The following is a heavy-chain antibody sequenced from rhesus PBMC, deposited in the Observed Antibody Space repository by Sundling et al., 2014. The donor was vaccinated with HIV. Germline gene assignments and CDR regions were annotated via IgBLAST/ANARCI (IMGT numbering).Heavy chain of an antibody. CDR1: GFTFSRYG. Sequence: EVQLVETGGGLVQPGGSLRLSCAASGFTFSRYGMSWARQAPGKGLDWVSHIDIDGTTYYADSVKGRFIMSRDNSRNTLYLQMNSLIIEDTAMYFCAGGCSGGVCLGSWGRGVVVTVSP. J-gene: IGHJ6*01. D-gene: IGHD2-39*02. V-gene: IGHV3-103*01. CDR3: AGGCSGGVCLGS. CDR2: IDIDGTT.